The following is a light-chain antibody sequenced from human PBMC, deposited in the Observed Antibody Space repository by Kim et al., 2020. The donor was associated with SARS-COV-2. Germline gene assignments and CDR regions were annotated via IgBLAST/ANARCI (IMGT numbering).Light chain of an antibody. CDR3: GTWDSSLSAVV. CDR2: DNN. Sequence: GQKVTISSSGSSSNIGNNYVSWYQQLPGTAPKLLIYDNNKRPSGIPDRFSGSKSGTSATLGITVLQTGDEADYYCGTWDSSLSAVVFGGGTQLTVL. CDR1: SSNIGNNY. V-gene: IGLV1-51*01. J-gene: IGLJ2*01.